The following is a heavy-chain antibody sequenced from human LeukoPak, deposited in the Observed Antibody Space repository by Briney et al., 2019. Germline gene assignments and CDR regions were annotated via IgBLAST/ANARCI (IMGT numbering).Heavy chain of an antibody. CDR3: ASRESSSWYVALGY. J-gene: IGHJ4*02. CDR1: GGTFSSYA. Sequence: SVKVSCKASGGTFSSYAISWVRQAPGQGLEWMGGIIPIFGTANYAQKFQGRVTITADKSTSTAYMELSSLRSEDTAVYYCASRESSSWYVALGYWGQGTLVTVSS. D-gene: IGHD6-13*01. V-gene: IGHV1-69*06. CDR2: IIPIFGTA.